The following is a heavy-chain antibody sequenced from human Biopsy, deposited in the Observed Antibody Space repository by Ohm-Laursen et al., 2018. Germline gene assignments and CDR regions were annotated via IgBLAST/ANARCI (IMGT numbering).Heavy chain of an antibody. Sequence: LSLTCAVDGGSFSGYDWTWIRQPPGKGLEWVGEFSHTGTTIYNPSLKSRLTISVDKSKNHFSLRLTSVTAADTATYFCARGPYGDNAGAFDVWGQGTVVTVSS. CDR3: ARGPYGDNAGAFDV. CDR2: FSHTGTT. CDR1: GGSFSGYD. D-gene: IGHD4/OR15-4a*01. J-gene: IGHJ3*01. V-gene: IGHV4-34*01.